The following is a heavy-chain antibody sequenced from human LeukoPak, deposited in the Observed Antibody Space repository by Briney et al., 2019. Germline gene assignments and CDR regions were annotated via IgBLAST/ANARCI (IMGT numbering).Heavy chain of an antibody. D-gene: IGHD3-10*02. CDR2: IKEDGSKE. CDR3: AELGITMIGGV. V-gene: IGHV3-7*01. CDR1: GFTFRSYW. J-gene: IGHJ6*04. Sequence: RTGGSLRLSCAASGFTFRSYWMSWVRQAPGKGLEWVANIKEDGSKEYYVDSVKGRFTISRDNAKNSLYLQMNSLRAEDTAVYYCAELGITMIGGVWGKGTTVTISS.